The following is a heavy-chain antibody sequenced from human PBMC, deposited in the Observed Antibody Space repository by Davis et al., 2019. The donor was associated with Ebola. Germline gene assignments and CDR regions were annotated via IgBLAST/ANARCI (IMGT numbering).Heavy chain of an antibody. V-gene: IGHV1-2*04. J-gene: IGHJ4*02. CDR2: INPNSGGT. CDR1: GYTFTGYY. D-gene: IGHD3-9*01. Sequence: ASVKVSCKASGYTFTGYYMHWVRQAPGQGLVWMGWINPNSGGTNYAQKFQGWVTMTRNTSISTAYMELSSLRSEDTAVYYCARGGRLRYFDWLLHRNFDYWGQGTLVTVSS. CDR3: ARGGRLRYFDWLLHRNFDY.